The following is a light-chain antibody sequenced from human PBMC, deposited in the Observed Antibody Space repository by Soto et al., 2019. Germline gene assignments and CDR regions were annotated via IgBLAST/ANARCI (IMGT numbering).Light chain of an antibody. CDR3: QQYGGP. CDR2: GAS. Sequence: EIVFTQSPGTLSLSPGERATLSCRASQSVSSRYLGWYQQKPGQAPRLLIYGASSRATGIPDRFSGSGSGTDFTLTISRLEPEDFAVYYCQQYGGPFGQGTKLEIK. J-gene: IGKJ2*01. CDR1: QSVSSRY. V-gene: IGKV3-20*01.